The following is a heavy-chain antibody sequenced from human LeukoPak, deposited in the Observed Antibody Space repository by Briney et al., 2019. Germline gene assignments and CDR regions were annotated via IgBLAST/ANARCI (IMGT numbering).Heavy chain of an antibody. V-gene: IGHV3-23*01. CDR1: GFTFSSYA. Sequence: GGSLRLSCAASGFTFSSYAMSWVRQAPGKGLEWVSAISASTHYADSVKGRFTISRDNSKNTLYLQMNSLRGEDTAVYYCAKTSGFYDYWGQGPLVTVSS. CDR3: AKTSGFYDY. D-gene: IGHD6-19*01. CDR2: ISAST. J-gene: IGHJ4*02.